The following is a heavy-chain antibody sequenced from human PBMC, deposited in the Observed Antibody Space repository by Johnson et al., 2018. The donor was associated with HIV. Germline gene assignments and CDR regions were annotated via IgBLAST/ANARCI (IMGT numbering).Heavy chain of an antibody. Sequence: VQLVESGGGLVKPGGSLRLSCAASGFTFSSYWMSWVRQAPGKGLEWVANIKQDGSEKYYVDSVKGRFTISRDNAKNSLYLQMNSLRAEDTAVYYCAREPSIAAAGGDGAFDIWGQGTMVSVSS. D-gene: IGHD6-13*01. CDR3: AREPSIAAAGGDGAFDI. V-gene: IGHV3-7*05. J-gene: IGHJ3*02. CDR2: IKQDGSEK. CDR1: GFTFSSYW.